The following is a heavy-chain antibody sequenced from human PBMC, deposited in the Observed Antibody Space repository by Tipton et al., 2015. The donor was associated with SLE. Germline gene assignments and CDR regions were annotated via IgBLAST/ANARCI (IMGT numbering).Heavy chain of an antibody. J-gene: IGHJ4*02. CDR3: ARVAYSSGWYFFDY. CDR2: VSAHNANT. D-gene: IGHD6-19*01. V-gene: IGHV1-18*01. CDR1: GYSFTDYG. Sequence: QLVQSGAEVKKPGASVKVSCKASGYSFTDYGFGWVRQAPGQGLEWMGWVSAHNANTNYAQKFQGRVTMTTDTSTSTAYIELTSLRSDDTAVYYCARVAYSSGWYFFDYWGQGTLVAVSS.